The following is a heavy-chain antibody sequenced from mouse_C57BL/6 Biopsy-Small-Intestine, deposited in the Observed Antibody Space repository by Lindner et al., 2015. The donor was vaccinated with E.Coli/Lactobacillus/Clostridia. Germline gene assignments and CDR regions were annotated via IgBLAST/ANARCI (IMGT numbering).Heavy chain of an antibody. Sequence: VQLQESGAELVRPGTSVKVSCKASGYAFTNYLIEWVKQRPGQGPEWIGVINPGSGGTNYNEKFKGKATLTADKSSSTAYMQLSSLTSEDSAVYFCARWEGYYAYWGQGTLVTVFA. CDR2: INPGSGGT. CDR1: GYAFTNYL. V-gene: IGHV1-54*01. CDR3: ARWEGYYAY. J-gene: IGHJ3*01. D-gene: IGHD2-3*01.